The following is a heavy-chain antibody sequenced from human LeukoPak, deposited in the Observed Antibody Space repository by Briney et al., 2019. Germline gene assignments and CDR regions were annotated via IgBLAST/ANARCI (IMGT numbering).Heavy chain of an antibody. CDR3: ARGSIGYYYDSSGYYWFQH. CDR1: GYTFTGYY. Sequence: ASVKVSCKASGYTFTGYYMHWVRQAPGQGLEWMGRIIPILGIANYAQKFQGRVTITADKSTSTAYMELSSLRSEDTAVYYCARGSIGYYYDSSGYYWFQHWGQGTLVTVSS. J-gene: IGHJ1*01. CDR2: IIPILGIA. V-gene: IGHV1-69*04. D-gene: IGHD3-22*01.